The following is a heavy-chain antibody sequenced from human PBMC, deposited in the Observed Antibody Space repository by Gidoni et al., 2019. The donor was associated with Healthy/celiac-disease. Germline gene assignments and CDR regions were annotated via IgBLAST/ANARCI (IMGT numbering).Heavy chain of an antibody. CDR2: IIPIFGTA. CDR3: ARDGFFADYYDSSGRPQ. D-gene: IGHD3-22*01. V-gene: IGHV1-69*06. CDR1: AGTFSSYA. Sequence: QVQLVQSGAAVQTPGSSVKVSCMASAGTFSSYAISWVRQAPGQGLEWMGGIIPIFGTANYAQKFQGRVTITADKTTSTAYMELSSLRSEDTAVYYCARDGFFADYYDSSGRPQWGQGTLVTVSS. J-gene: IGHJ4*02.